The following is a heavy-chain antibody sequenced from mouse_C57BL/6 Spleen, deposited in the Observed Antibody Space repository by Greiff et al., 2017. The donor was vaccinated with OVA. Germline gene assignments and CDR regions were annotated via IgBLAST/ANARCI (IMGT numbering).Heavy chain of an antibody. CDR1: GFTFTDYY. D-gene: IGHD2-4*01. V-gene: IGHV7-3*01. CDR3: ARYEDYLYFDY. Sequence: EVHLVESGGGLVQPGGSLSLSCAASGFTFTDYYMSWVRQPPGKALEWLGFIRNKANGYTTEYSASVKGRFTISRDNSQSILYLQMNALRAEDSATYYCARYEDYLYFDYWGQGTTLTVSS. J-gene: IGHJ2*01. CDR2: IRNKANGYTT.